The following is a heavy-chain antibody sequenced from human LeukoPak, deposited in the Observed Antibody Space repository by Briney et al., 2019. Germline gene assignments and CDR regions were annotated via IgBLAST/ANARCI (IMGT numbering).Heavy chain of an antibody. V-gene: IGHV3-74*01. CDR2: INSDGSST. D-gene: IGHD6-13*01. J-gene: IGHJ6*03. CDR1: GFTFSSYW. Sequence: GGSLRLSCAASGFTFSSYWMHWVRPAPGKGLVWVSRINSDGSSTSYADSVKGRFTITRDNAKNTLYLQMNSLRAEDTAVYYCAKQQLTPYYYYMDVWGKGTTVTVSS. CDR3: AKQQLTPYYYYMDV.